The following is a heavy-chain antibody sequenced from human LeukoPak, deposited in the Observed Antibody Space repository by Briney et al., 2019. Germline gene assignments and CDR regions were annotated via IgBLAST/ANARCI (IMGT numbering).Heavy chain of an antibody. CDR3: ARSPRGDPPWSDP. CDR1: GYTFTSYA. J-gene: IGHJ5*02. V-gene: IGHV1-3*01. CDR2: INAGNGNT. Sequence: ASVKVSCKASGYTFTSYAMHWVRQAPGQRLEWMGWINAGNGNTKYSQKFQGRVTITRDTSARTAYMELSSLRSEDTAVYYCARSPRGDPPWSDPWAQGTLVTVS. D-gene: IGHD3-16*01.